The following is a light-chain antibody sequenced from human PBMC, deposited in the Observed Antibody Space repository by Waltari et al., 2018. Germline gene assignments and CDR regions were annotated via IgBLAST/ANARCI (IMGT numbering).Light chain of an antibody. V-gene: IGKV1-39*01. CDR1: QTISSY. CDR2: AAS. J-gene: IGKJ1*01. Sequence: DIQMTQSPPSLSASVGDGVTITCRASQTISSYLNWCQEKRGKAPKLLISAASRLQSGVPSRFNASGFGTDFTLTISSLHPEDFAIYYCQQSYMTPRTFGRGTKVEV. CDR3: QQSYMTPRT.